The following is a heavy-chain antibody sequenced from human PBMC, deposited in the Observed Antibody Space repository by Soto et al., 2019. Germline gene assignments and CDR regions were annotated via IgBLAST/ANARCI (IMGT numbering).Heavy chain of an antibody. D-gene: IGHD6-13*01. CDR3: ARLGSSSWAEGIDT. Sequence: QVQLQEAGPGLVKPSETLSLTCNVSGGSISSGGSYWSWIRQHPEKGLAWIGHFYYSGTTFSNPSLRSRATISLGTSRAQLSLRLTSVTAADTAIYYCARLGSSSWAEGIDTWGQGTQVTVSS. J-gene: IGHJ5*02. CDR2: FYYSGTT. V-gene: IGHV4-31*03. CDR1: GGSISSGGSY.